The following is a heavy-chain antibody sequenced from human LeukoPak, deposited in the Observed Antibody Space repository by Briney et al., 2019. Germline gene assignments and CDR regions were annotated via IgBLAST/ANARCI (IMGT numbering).Heavy chain of an antibody. CDR1: GYTFTGYY. CDR3: ARGVVGSGWDNWFDP. D-gene: IGHD6-19*01. J-gene: IGHJ5*02. Sequence: GASVKVSCKASGYTFTGYYMHWVRQAPGQGLEWMGWINPNSGGTNYAQKFQGWVTMTRDTSISTAYMELSRLRSDDTAVYYCARGVVGSGWDNWFDPWGQGTLVTVSS. V-gene: IGHV1-2*04. CDR2: INPNSGGT.